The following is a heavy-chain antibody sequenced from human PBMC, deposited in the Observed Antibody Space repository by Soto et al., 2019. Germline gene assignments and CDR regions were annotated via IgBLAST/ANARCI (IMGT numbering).Heavy chain of an antibody. D-gene: IGHD3-22*01. V-gene: IGHV5-10-1*01. CDR1: GYSFACYW. Sequence: PGESLKISCKGSGYSFACYWITWVRQKPGKGLEWMGRIDPSDSQTYYSPSFRGHVTISVTKSITTVFLQWSSLRASDTAMYYCARQLHDYDQGHNFHYCFDSWGQGTPVTVSS. CDR3: ARQLHDYDQGHNFHYCFDS. J-gene: IGHJ4*02. CDR2: IDPSDSQT.